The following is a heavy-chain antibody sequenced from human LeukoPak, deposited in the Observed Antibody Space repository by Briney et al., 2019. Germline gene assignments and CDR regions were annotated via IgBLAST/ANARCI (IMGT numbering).Heavy chain of an antibody. Sequence: PSGTLSLTCAVYGGSFSGYYWSWIRQPPGKGLEWIGEINHSGSTNYNPSLKSRVTISVDTSKNQFSLKLSSVTAADTAVYYCASGDPSEYYYYGMDVWGQGTTVTVSS. D-gene: IGHD1-14*01. CDR1: GGSFSGYY. V-gene: IGHV4-34*01. J-gene: IGHJ6*02. CDR2: INHSGST. CDR3: ASGDPSEYYYYGMDV.